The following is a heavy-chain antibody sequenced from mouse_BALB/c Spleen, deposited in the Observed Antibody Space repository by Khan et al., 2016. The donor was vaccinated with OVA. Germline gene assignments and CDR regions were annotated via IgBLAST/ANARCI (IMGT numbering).Heavy chain of an antibody. D-gene: IGHD1-2*01. CDR2: ISYSGST. V-gene: IGHV3-2*02. CDR3: AETARIEY. Sequence: EVKLLESGPGLVKPSQSLSLTCTVTGYSITSCYVWNCLRQLPGNKLEWMGYISYSGSTNYNPSLKSRIFITRDTSKNQFFLQLNSVTTEDTAKYYCAETARIEYWGQGTTLTVSS. J-gene: IGHJ2*01. CDR1: GYSITSCYV.